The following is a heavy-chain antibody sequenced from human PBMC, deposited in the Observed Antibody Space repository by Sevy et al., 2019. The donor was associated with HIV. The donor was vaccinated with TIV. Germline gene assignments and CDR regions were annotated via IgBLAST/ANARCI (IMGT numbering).Heavy chain of an antibody. Sequence: ASVKVSCKVSGNTLSDLSMHWVRQSPGKGFEWIGGFDPEDVEPIYARKFQGRVTATEDTSTDTAYMELSSLRSEDTAVYYCASVGYYDSTAHKQDLGGYWGQGTLITVSS. V-gene: IGHV1-24*01. D-gene: IGHD3-16*01. CDR3: ASVGYYDSTAHKQDLGGY. CDR2: FDPEDVEP. J-gene: IGHJ4*02. CDR1: GNTLSDLS.